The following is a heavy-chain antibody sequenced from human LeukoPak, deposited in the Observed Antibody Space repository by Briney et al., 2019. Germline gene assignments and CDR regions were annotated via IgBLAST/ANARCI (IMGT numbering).Heavy chain of an antibody. V-gene: IGHV3-23*01. CDR2: ISGSGGST. CDR3: AKSRPPDAFDI. CDR1: GFTFSSYA. J-gene: IGHJ3*02. Sequence: GGSLRLSCAACGFTFSSYAMSWVRQAPGKGLKWVSAISGSGGSTYYADSVKGRFTISRDNSKNTLYLQMNRLRAEATAVYYCAKSRPPDAFDIWGQGTMVTVSS.